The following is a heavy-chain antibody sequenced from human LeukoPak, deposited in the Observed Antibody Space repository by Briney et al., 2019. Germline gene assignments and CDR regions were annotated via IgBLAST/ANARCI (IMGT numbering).Heavy chain of an antibody. D-gene: IGHD3-3*01. V-gene: IGHV1-2*02. J-gene: IGHJ4*02. CDR3: ARSPWSGYFPALGY. Sequence: GASVKVSCKTSGFTFTGYYLHWVRQAPGQGLEWMGWINPNSGATNYAQMFQGRVTMTRDTSISTAYMELNSLRSDDTAVYYCARSPWSGYFPALGYWGQGTLVTVSS. CDR1: GFTFTGYY. CDR2: INPNSGAT.